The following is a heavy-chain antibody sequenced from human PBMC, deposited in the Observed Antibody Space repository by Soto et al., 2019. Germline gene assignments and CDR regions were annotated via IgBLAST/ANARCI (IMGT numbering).Heavy chain of an antibody. D-gene: IGHD6-13*01. CDR2: IIPIFGTA. CDR3: ARDREQLASYYYYGMDV. V-gene: IGHV1-69*13. CDR1: GGTFSSYA. Sequence: VASVKVSCKASGGTFSSYAISWVRQAPGQGLEWMGGIIPIFGTANYAQKFQGRVTITADESTSTAYMELSSLRSEDTAVYYCARDREQLASYYYYGMDVWGQGTTVTVS. J-gene: IGHJ6*02.